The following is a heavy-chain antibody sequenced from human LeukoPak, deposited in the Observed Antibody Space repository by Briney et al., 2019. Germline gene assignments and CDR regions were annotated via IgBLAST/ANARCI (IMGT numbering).Heavy chain of an antibody. V-gene: IGHV4-39*01. CDR1: GGSISSSSYY. CDR3: ARGQAVPAAPWAFDY. CDR2: IYYSGST. J-gene: IGHJ4*02. Sequence: PSETLSLTCTVSGGSISSSSYYWGWIRQPPGKGLVWIGSIYYSGSTYYNPSLKSRVTISVATSKNQFSLKLSSVTAADTAVYYCARGQAVPAAPWAFDYWGQGTLVTVSS. D-gene: IGHD2-2*01.